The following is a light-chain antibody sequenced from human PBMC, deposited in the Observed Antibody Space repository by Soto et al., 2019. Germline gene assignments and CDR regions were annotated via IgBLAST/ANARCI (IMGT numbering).Light chain of an antibody. CDR3: QHYNTWPWT. Sequence: IVLTQSPAILSLSPGERATLSCRASQSISGTLAWYQQKPGQAPRLLIYGASRRATGFPARFSGSGSGTDFTLTISSLEPEDFAVYYCQHYNTWPWTFGQGTKVDNK. CDR1: QSISGT. V-gene: IGKV3-15*01. CDR2: GAS. J-gene: IGKJ1*01.